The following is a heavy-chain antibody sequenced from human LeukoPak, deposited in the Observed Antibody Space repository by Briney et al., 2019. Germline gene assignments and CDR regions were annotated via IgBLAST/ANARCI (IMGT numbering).Heavy chain of an antibody. CDR2: IYPGDSDT. V-gene: IGHV5-51*01. D-gene: IGHD6-13*01. Sequence: GESLKTSFKGSGYSFTTYWIGWVRQMPRKGLEWMGIIYPGDSDTRYSPSFQGQVTISADKSISTAYLQWSSLKASDTAMYYCARPIAGSSWSYYFDYWGQGTLVTVSS. J-gene: IGHJ4*02. CDR3: ARPIAGSSWSYYFDY. CDR1: GYSFTTYW.